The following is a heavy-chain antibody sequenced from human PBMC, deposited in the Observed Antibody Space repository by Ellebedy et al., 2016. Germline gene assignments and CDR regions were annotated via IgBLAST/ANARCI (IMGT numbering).Heavy chain of an antibody. CDR3: ARDEGIPAGLDY. D-gene: IGHD2-21*01. CDR2: ISQSGSNT. Sequence: LSLTCAASGFTFSSFPMHWVRQAPGKGLEWVSYISQSGSNTFYADSVKGRFTISRDNSKNTLYLQMNSLRAEDTAVYYCARDEGIPAGLDYWGQGTLVTVSS. J-gene: IGHJ4*02. V-gene: IGHV3-48*01. CDR1: GFTFSSFP.